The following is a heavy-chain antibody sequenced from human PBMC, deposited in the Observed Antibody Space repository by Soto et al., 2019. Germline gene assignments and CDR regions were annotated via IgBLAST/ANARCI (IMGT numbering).Heavy chain of an antibody. J-gene: IGHJ3*02. D-gene: IGHD3-16*01. CDR2: IWDDGNKK. CDR1: GFTFSHYG. V-gene: IGHV3-33*01. CDR3: VRGGNAAGAFDI. Sequence: QVQLVESGGDVVQPGRSLRLSCAASGFTFSHYGLHWVRQTPGKGLEWVAVIWDDGNKKFYADSVKGRFTISRDNSENMLYLKMNSLRAEDTAVYFCVRGGNAAGAFDIWGQGTMVTVFS.